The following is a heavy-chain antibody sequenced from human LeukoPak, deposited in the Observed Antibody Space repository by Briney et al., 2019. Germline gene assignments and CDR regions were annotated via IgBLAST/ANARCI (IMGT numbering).Heavy chain of an antibody. J-gene: IGHJ6*03. V-gene: IGHV4-34*01. CDR1: GGSFSGYY. D-gene: IGHD3-22*01. CDR2: INHSGST. CDR3: ARSLYYYDSSGSNYYYMDV. Sequence: PSETLSPTCAVYGGSFSGYYWSWIRQPPGKGLEWIGEINHSGSTNYNPSLKSRVTISVDTSKNQFSLKLSSVTAADTAVYYCARSLYYYDSSGSNYYYMDVWGKGTTVTVSS.